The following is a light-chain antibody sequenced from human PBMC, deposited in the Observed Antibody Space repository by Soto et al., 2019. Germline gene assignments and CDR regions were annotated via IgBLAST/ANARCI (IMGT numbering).Light chain of an antibody. J-gene: IGKJ1*01. V-gene: IGKV3-20*01. Sequence: EIVMTQSPATLSLSPGERATLSCRASQSVSSYLAWYQQKPGQAPRLLIYGAFNRAAGIPARFSGSGSGTDFTLTISRLEPEDFAVYYCQQYGSSRTFGQGTKVDIK. CDR3: QQYGSSRT. CDR1: QSVSSY. CDR2: GAF.